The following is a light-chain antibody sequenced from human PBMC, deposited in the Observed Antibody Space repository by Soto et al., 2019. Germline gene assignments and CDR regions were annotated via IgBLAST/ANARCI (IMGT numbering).Light chain of an antibody. CDR1: YTISGY. CDR2: ATF. Sequence: DVQMTQSPASLSASVGDRVSITCRTSYTISGYLNWWQQKPGKAANLLIYATFKLQSGVPSRFSGSASGAEFTLTITNVQPEDFATYYCQQSCSIPVTFGPGTRLE. CDR3: QQSCSIPVT. J-gene: IGKJ5*01. V-gene: IGKV1-39*01.